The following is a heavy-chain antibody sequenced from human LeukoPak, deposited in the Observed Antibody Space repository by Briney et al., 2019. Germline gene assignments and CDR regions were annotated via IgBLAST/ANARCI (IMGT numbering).Heavy chain of an antibody. CDR2: IRSKANSYAT. CDR3: IRWGRYVYDI. Sequence: GGSLRLSCAASGFTFSGSAMHWVRQASGKGLEWVGRIRSKANSYATAYAASVKGRFTISRDASRNTAYLQMDSLRTEDTAFYYCIRWGRYVYDIWGQGTMVTVSS. CDR1: GFTFSGSA. D-gene: IGHD7-27*01. V-gene: IGHV3-73*01. J-gene: IGHJ3*02.